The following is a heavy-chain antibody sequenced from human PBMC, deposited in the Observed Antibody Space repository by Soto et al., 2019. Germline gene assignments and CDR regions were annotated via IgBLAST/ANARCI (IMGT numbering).Heavy chain of an antibody. CDR2: IYYSGST. CDR3: ATQGGYYYDSSGYYDAFDI. Sequence: SETLSLTCTVSGGSISSYYWSWIRQPPGKGLEWIGYIYYSGSTNYNPSLKSRVTISVDTSKNQFSLKLSSVTAADTAVYYCATQGGYYYDSSGYYDAFDIWGQGTMVT. CDR1: GGSISSYY. V-gene: IGHV4-59*01. J-gene: IGHJ3*02. D-gene: IGHD3-22*01.